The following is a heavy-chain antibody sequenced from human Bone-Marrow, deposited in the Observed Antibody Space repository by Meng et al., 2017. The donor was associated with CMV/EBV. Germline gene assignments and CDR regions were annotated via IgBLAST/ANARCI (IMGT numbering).Heavy chain of an antibody. V-gene: IGHV3-48*04. Sequence: GGSLRLSCAASGFTFNSYTMSWVRQAPGKGLEWLSYISLSTTTIFYADSVKGRFTISRDNAKNSAHLQMNNLRVEDTAVYYCARDKSGAMDVWGQGTPVTVSS. CDR2: ISLSTTTI. J-gene: IGHJ6*02. CDR3: ARDKSGAMDV. CDR1: GFTFNSYT.